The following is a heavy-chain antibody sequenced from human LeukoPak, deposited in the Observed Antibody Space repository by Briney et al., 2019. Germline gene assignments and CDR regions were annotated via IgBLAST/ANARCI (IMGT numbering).Heavy chain of an antibody. CDR1: GGSISSYY. V-gene: IGHV4-59*01. CDR3: ARDGPLAAAGDDAFDI. CDR2: IYYSGGT. Sequence: SETLSLTCTVSGGSISSYYWSWIRQPPGKGLEWIGYIYYSGGTNYNPSLKSRVTISVDTSKNQFSLKLSSVTAADTAVYYCARDGPLAAAGDDAFDIWGQGTMVTVSS. J-gene: IGHJ3*02. D-gene: IGHD6-13*01.